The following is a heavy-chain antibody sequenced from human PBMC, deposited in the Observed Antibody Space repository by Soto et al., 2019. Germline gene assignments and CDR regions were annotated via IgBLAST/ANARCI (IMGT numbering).Heavy chain of an antibody. D-gene: IGHD3-22*01. V-gene: IGHV1-2*02. J-gene: IGHJ6*02. Sequence: AASVKVSCKASGYTFTGYYMHWVRQAPGQGLEWMGWINPNSGGTNYAQKFQGRVTMTRDTSISTAYMELSRLRSDDTAVYYCASDYYDSSGYYHYYYGMDVWGQGTTVTVSS. CDR3: ASDYYDSSGYYHYYYGMDV. CDR1: GYTFTGYY. CDR2: INPNSGGT.